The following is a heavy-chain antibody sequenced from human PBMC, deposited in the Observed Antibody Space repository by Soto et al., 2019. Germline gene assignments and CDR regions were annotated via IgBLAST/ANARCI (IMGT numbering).Heavy chain of an antibody. CDR3: AKAGAPGCSGGSCYKGAFDI. J-gene: IGHJ3*02. V-gene: IGHV3-23*01. D-gene: IGHD2-15*01. CDR1: GFTFSSYA. Sequence: GGSLRLSCAASGFTFSSYAMSWVRQAPGKGLEWVSAISGSGGSTYYADSVKGRFTISRDNSKNTLYLQMNSLRAEDTAVYYCAKAGAPGCSGGSCYKGAFDIWGQGTMVTVSS. CDR2: ISGSGGST.